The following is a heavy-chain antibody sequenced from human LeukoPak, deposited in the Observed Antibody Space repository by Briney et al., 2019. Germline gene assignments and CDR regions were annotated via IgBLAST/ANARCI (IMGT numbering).Heavy chain of an antibody. V-gene: IGHV3-48*04. Sequence: PGGSLRLSCVVSGFTFSSYNMNWVRQAPGKGLEWVSYITFSGSTIYYADSVKGRFTISRDNAKNSLYLQLNSLRAEDTAVYYCARDYGGSSPFDYWGQGTLVTVSS. J-gene: IGHJ4*02. CDR3: ARDYGGSSPFDY. CDR2: ITFSGSTI. D-gene: IGHD4-23*01. CDR1: GFTFSSYN.